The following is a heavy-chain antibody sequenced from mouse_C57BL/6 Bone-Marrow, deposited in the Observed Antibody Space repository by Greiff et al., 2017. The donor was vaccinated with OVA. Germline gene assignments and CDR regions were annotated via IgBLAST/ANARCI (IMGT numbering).Heavy chain of an antibody. CDR3: SKGDNYGSSVDY. CDR2: IWSGGST. Sequence: VKVVESGPGLVQPSQSLSITCTVSGFSLTRYGVHWVRPPPGKGLEWLGVIWSGGSTDYNAAFISRLSISKDNSKSQVFFKMNSLQADDTAIYYCSKGDNYGSSVDYWGQGTTLTVSA. D-gene: IGHD1-1*01. J-gene: IGHJ2*01. V-gene: IGHV2-4*01. CDR1: GFSLTRYG.